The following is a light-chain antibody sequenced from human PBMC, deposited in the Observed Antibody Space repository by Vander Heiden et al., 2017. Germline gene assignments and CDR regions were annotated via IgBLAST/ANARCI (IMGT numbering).Light chain of an antibody. Sequence: EIVMTQSPNTLSVSPGERATLSCRASQSVGSNLAWYQQKPGQAPCLLIYGASTRATGIPARFSGSGSGTEFNLTISSLQSEDFAVYYCQHYNNWPPLTFGGGTKVEIK. V-gene: IGKV3-15*01. CDR2: GAS. CDR1: QSVGSN. J-gene: IGKJ4*01. CDR3: QHYNNWPPLT.